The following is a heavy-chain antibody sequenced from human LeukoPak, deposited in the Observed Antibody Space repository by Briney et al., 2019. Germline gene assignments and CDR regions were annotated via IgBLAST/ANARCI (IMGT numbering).Heavy chain of an antibody. Sequence: GGSLRLSCAASGFTVSSNYMSWVRQAPGKGLEWVSRINSDGSSISYADSVKGRFTISRDNAKNTLYLQMNSLRAEDTAVYYCARDRDSAFDIWGQGTMVTVSS. V-gene: IGHV3-74*01. J-gene: IGHJ3*02. CDR1: GFTVSSNY. CDR2: INSDGSSI. CDR3: ARDRDSAFDI. D-gene: IGHD3-3*01.